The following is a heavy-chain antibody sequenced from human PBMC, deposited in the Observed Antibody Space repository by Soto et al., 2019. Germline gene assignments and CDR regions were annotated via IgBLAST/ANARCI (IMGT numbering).Heavy chain of an antibody. Sequence: PSETLSLTCTVSGGSISSRSYYWGWIRQPPGKGLEWIGNVYYSGSTYYNPSLKSRATISVDTSKNQFSLKMSFVTAADTAVYYCAGALLWFGEETYWFDPWGQGTLVTVSS. CDR2: VYYSGST. CDR3: AGALLWFGEETYWFDP. D-gene: IGHD3-10*01. CDR1: GGSISSRSYY. J-gene: IGHJ5*02. V-gene: IGHV4-39*01.